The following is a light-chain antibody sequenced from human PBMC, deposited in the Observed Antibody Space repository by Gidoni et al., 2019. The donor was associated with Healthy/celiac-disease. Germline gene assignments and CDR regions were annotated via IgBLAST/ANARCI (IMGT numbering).Light chain of an antibody. CDR2: EVS. V-gene: IGLV2-14*01. CDR3: SSYTSSSTPWV. CDR1: SSDVGGYNY. J-gene: IGLJ3*02. Sequence: QSALTQPASVSGSPGQSITISCTGTSSDVGGYNYVSWYQQHPGKAPKLMIYEVSYRPSGVPDRFSGSKSGNTASLTISGLQAEDEADYYCSSYTSSSTPWVFGGGTKLTVL.